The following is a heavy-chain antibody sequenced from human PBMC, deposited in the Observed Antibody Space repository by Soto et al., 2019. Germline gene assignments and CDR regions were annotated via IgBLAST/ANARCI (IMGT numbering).Heavy chain of an antibody. V-gene: IGHV3-23*01. J-gene: IGHJ4*02. CDR1: GFTFSYYA. Sequence: EVQLLESGGGLVQPGGSLRLSCAASGFTFSYYAMTWVRQAPGKGLEWVSSISGSGGSTYYADSVKGRFTISRDNSKNTLYLQMNSLRAEDTAVYYCAKDAEGYMTTVTTFDYWGQGTLVTVSS. CDR2: ISGSGGST. CDR3: AKDAEGYMTTVTTFDY. D-gene: IGHD4-17*01.